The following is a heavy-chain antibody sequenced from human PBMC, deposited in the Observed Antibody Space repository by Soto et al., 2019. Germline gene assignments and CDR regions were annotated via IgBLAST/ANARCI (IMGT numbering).Heavy chain of an antibody. CDR3: ARVWVETTPPDY. Sequence: GGSLRLSCAASGFTFSYYSMNWVRQAPGKGLEWVSSISSSSTYINYADALKGRFSVSRDNSNNSLFLFMNSLRAEDTAVYYCARVWVETTPPDYWGQGTLVTVSS. CDR2: ISSSSTYI. D-gene: IGHD7-27*01. V-gene: IGHV3-21*01. J-gene: IGHJ4*02. CDR1: GFTFSYYS.